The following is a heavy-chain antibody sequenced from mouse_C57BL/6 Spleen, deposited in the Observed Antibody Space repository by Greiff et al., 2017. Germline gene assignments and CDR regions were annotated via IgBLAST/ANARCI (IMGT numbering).Heavy chain of an antibody. CDR2: ISSGSSTI. Sequence: DVKLQESGGGLVKPGGSLKLSCAASGFTFSDYGMHWVRQAPEKGLEWVAYISSGSSTIYYADTVKGRFTISRDNAKNTLFLQMTSLRSEDTAMYYCAREGAMDYWGQGTSVTVSS. V-gene: IGHV5-17*01. CDR1: GFTFSDYG. CDR3: AREGAMDY. J-gene: IGHJ4*01.